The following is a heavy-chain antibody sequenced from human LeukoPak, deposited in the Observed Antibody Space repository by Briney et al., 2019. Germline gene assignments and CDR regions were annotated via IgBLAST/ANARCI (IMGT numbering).Heavy chain of an antibody. D-gene: IGHD5-18*01. CDR3: ARVDGYIQLWSLDY. Sequence: ASVKVSCKASGYTFIGYYLHWVRQAPGQGLEWMGWINCNTGGTNYAQKFQGRVTVTRDTSTTTVYMDVTSLRSDDTAVYFCARVDGYIQLWSLDYWGQGTLVTVSS. CDR1: GYTFIGYY. V-gene: IGHV1-2*02. J-gene: IGHJ4*02. CDR2: INCNTGGT.